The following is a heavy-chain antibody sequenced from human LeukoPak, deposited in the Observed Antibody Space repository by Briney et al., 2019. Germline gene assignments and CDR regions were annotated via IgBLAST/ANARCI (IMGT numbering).Heavy chain of an antibody. V-gene: IGHV3-48*03. J-gene: IGHJ4*02. D-gene: IGHD3-22*01. Sequence: GGSLRLSCAASGFXFSSFEINWVRQAPGKGLEWVSYISGSGSAIYYADSVKGRFTISRDNARNSLYLQMNSLRAEDTAIYYCARANYYDAGGFDYWGQGTLVTVSS. CDR1: GFXFSSFE. CDR3: ARANYYDAGGFDY. CDR2: ISGSGSAI.